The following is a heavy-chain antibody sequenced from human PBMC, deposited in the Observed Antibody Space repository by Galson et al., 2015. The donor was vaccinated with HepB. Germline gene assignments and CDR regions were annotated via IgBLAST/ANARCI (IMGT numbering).Heavy chain of an antibody. CDR2: ISAYNGNT. CDR1: GYTFTSYG. CDR3: ARDHPYRYCSSTSCSNYCYYYYGMDV. D-gene: IGHD2-2*01. V-gene: IGHV1-18*04. J-gene: IGHJ6*02. Sequence: SVKVSCKASGYTFTSYGISWVRQAPGQGLEWMGWISAYNGNTNYAQKLQGRVTMTTDTSTSTAYMELRSLRSDDTAVYYCARDHPYRYCSSTSCSNYCYYYYGMDVWGQGTTVTVSS.